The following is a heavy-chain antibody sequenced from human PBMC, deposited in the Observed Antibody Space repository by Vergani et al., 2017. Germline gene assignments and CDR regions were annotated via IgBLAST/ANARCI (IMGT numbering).Heavy chain of an antibody. CDR2: IYYSGST. Sequence: QVQLQESGPGLVKPSQTLSLTCTVSGGSISSGGYYWSWILQHPGKGLEWIGYIYYSGSTYYNPSLKSRVTISVDTSKNQFSLKLSSVTAADTAVYYCARLVPAAIDWYFDLWGRGTLVTVSS. V-gene: IGHV4-31*03. J-gene: IGHJ2*01. CDR1: GGSISSGGYY. D-gene: IGHD2-2*01. CDR3: ARLVPAAIDWYFDL.